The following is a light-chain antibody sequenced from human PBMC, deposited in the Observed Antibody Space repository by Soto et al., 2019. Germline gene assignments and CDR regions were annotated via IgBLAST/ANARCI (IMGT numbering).Light chain of an antibody. CDR2: EVS. J-gene: IGLJ1*01. CDR1: SSDVGSYNL. V-gene: IGLV2-23*02. CDR3: CSYAGSEYV. Sequence: QSVLTQPASVSGSPGQSITISCTGTSSDVGSYNLVSWYQRHPGKAPKLMIYEVSKRPSGVSNRFSGSKSGNTASLTISGLQAEDEADYYCCSYAGSEYVFGTGTKLTVL.